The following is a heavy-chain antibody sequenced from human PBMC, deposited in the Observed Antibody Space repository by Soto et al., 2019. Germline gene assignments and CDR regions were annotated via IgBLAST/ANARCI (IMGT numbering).Heavy chain of an antibody. Sequence: EVQLLESGGGLVQPGGSLRLSCAASGFTFGSYSMHWVRQAPGKGLAWVSSITGSGTSTYYADSVKGRFTLSRDNSKNALSLQMNSLRAEDTAVYYCAQEADLIGYNYGSCFDYWGQVTLVTVSS. CDR2: ITGSGTST. J-gene: IGHJ4*02. CDR1: GFTFGSYS. V-gene: IGHV3-23*01. D-gene: IGHD5-18*01. CDR3: AQEADLIGYNYGSCFDY.